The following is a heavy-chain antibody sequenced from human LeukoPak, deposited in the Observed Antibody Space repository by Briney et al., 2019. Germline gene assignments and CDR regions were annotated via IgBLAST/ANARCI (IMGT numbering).Heavy chain of an antibody. J-gene: IGHJ4*02. D-gene: IGHD6-13*01. CDR3: ARADSSSWYGGY. CDR2: INPNSGGT. CDR1: GYTFTDYY. V-gene: IGHV1-2*02. Sequence: ASVKVSCKASGYTFTDYYMHWVRQAPGQGLEWMGWINPNSGGTNYAQKFLGRVTMTIDASVSTAYMELSRLRSDDTAVYYCARADSSSWYGGYWGQGTLATVSS.